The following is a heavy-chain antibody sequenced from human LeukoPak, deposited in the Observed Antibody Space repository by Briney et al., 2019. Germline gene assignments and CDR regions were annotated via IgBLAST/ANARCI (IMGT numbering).Heavy chain of an antibody. CDR2: IYHSGST. CDR3: ARLDYYYYMDV. V-gene: IGHV4-38-2*01. Sequence: KPSATLSLTCAVSGSSISSGYYWGWLRQPPGKGLEWIGSIYHSGSTYYNPSLKSRVTISVDTSKNQFSLKLSSVTAADTAVYYCARLDYYYYMDVWGKGTTVIVSS. J-gene: IGHJ6*03. CDR1: GSSISSGYY.